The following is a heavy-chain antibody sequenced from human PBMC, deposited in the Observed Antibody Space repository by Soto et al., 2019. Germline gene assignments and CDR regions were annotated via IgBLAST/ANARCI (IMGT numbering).Heavy chain of an antibody. CDR1: GGTFSSYA. D-gene: IGHD2-2*01. Sequence: QVQLVQSGAEVKKPGSSVKVSCKASGGTFSSYAISWVRQAPGQGLEWMGGIIPISGTANYAQKFQGRVTSPAAASTSTAAMELSSLRSEATAVYYCARSQSSSTSLEIDYYSYYGRDVWGQWTTVTVS. V-gene: IGHV1-69*01. CDR2: IIPISGTA. CDR3: ARSQSSSTSLEIDYYSYYGRDV. J-gene: IGHJ6*02.